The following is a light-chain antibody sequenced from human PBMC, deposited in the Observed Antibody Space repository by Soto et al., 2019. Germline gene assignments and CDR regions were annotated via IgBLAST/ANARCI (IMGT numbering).Light chain of an antibody. CDR1: NVGSQT. CDR2: YDN. J-gene: IGLJ1*01. CDR3: QVRDASSDLYV. Sequence: SSELTQPPSVSVAPGQTARITCGGDNVGSQTVHWYQQKPGQAPVVVIYYDNDRPSGIPERFSASNAGDTATLTISRVEAGDEADHYCQVRDASSDLYVFGTGTKVTVL. V-gene: IGLV3-21*04.